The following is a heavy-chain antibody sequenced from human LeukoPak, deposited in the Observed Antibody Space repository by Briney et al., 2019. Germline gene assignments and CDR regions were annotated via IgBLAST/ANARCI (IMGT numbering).Heavy chain of an antibody. J-gene: IGHJ5*02. D-gene: IGHD6-13*01. CDR3: ARARAGYSSSWYGNWFDP. V-gene: IGHV4-34*01. Sequence: MPSETLSLTCAVYGGSFSGYYWSWIRQPPGKGLEWIGEINHSGSTNYNPSLKSRVTISVDTSKNQFSLKLSSVTAADTAVYYCARARAGYSSSWYGNWFDPWGQGTLVTVSS. CDR2: INHSGST. CDR1: GGSFSGYY.